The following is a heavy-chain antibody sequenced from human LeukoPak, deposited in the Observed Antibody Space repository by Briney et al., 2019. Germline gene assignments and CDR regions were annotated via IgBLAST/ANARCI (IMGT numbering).Heavy chain of an antibody. CDR3: ARERWGFGENGGFDP. CDR2: IYYSGST. J-gene: IGHJ5*02. D-gene: IGHD3-10*01. CDR1: GDSISNDGYY. Sequence: SETLSLTCTVSGDSISNDGYYWTWIRQPPGKGLEWIGYIYYSGSTNYNPSLKSRVTISVDTSKNQFSLKLSSVTAADTAVYYCARERWGFGENGGFDPWGQGTLVTVSS. V-gene: IGHV4-61*08.